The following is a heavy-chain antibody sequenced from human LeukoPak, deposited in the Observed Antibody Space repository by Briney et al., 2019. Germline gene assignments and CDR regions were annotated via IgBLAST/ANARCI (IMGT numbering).Heavy chain of an antibody. V-gene: IGHV3-30*04. J-gene: IGHJ3*02. CDR2: ISYDGSNK. CDR3: ARHRRIAVAVDAFDI. D-gene: IGHD6-19*01. Sequence: PGGSLRLSCAASGFTFSSYAMHWVRQAPGKGLEWVAVISYDGSNKYYADSVKGRFTISRDNSKNTLYLQMNSLRAEDTAVYYYARHRRIAVAVDAFDIWGQGTMVTVSS. CDR1: GFTFSSYA.